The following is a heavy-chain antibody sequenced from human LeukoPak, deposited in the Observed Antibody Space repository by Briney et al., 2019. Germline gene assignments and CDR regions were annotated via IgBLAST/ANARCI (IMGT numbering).Heavy chain of an antibody. CDR2: INPNSGGT. Sequence: ASVKVSCKASGYTFTGYYMHWVRQAPGQGLEWTGWINPNSGGTNYAQKFQGRVTMTRDTSISTAYMELSRLRPDDTAVYYCAREEKQQLVRTGGFDPWGQGTLVTVSS. CDR1: GYTFTGYY. CDR3: AREEKQQLVRTGGFDP. D-gene: IGHD6-13*01. V-gene: IGHV1-2*02. J-gene: IGHJ5*02.